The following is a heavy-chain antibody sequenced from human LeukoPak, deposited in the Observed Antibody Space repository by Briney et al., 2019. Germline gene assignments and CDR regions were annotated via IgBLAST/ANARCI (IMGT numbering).Heavy chain of an antibody. CDR1: GGSISRYY. D-gene: IGHD5-18*01. CDR2: IYTSGST. CDR3: ARVKPSDTAMVFSPHHFEY. Sequence: SETLSLTCTVSGGSISRYYRSWIRQPAGKGLEWIGGIYTSGSTNYNPSLKSRVTISVDTSKNQFSLKLSSVTAADTAVYYCARVKPSDTAMVFSPHHFEYWGQGTLVTVSS. V-gene: IGHV4-4*07. J-gene: IGHJ4*02.